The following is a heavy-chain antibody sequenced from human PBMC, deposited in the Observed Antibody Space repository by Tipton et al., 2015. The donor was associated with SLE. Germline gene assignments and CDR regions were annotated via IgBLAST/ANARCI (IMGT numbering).Heavy chain of an antibody. V-gene: IGHV3-21*03. D-gene: IGHD3-10*01. J-gene: IGHJ4*02. CDR3: ARDLLGAGSGSLFDY. CDR2: ISSSSSYI. CDR1: GFTFSSYS. Sequence: GSLRLSCAASGFTFSSYSMNWVRQAPGKGLEWVSSISSSSSYIYYADSVKGRFTISRDNAKNSLYLQMNSLRAEDTAVYYCARDLLGAGSGSLFDYWGQGTLVTVSS.